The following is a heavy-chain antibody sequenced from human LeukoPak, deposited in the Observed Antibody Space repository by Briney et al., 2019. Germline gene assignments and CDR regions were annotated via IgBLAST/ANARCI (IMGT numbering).Heavy chain of an antibody. J-gene: IGHJ4*02. CDR2: IYYSGST. CDR3: ARHGWAYFDY. Sequence: SETLSLTCTVPGGSISSGDYYWSWIRQPPGKGLEWIGYIYYSGSTNYNPSLKSRVTISVDTSKNQFSLKLSSVTAADTAVYYCARHGWAYFDYWGQGTLVTVSS. D-gene: IGHD6-19*01. CDR1: GGSISSGDYY. V-gene: IGHV4-61*08.